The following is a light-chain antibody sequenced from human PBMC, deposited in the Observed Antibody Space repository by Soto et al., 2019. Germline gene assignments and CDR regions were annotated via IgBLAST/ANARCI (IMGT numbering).Light chain of an antibody. CDR2: GTS. J-gene: IGKJ5*01. V-gene: IGKV3-20*01. CDR3: QQYGSSPWP. Sequence: EIVLTQSPGTLSLSPGERATLSCRASRNINGNYLGWYQLKRGQAPRLLIYGTSTRATGIPDRFSGSGSGTDFTLTISRLEPEDFAVYYCQQYGSSPWPFGQGTRLEIK. CDR1: RNINGNY.